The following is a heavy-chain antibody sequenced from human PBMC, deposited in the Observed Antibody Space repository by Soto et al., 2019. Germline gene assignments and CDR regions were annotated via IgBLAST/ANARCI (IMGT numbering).Heavy chain of an antibody. D-gene: IGHD6-13*01. CDR2: IYHSGRT. CDR3: AKGDSTTHGDSFDI. V-gene: IGHV4-61*05. J-gene: IGHJ3*02. CDR1: GGSITSSSYY. Sequence: SETLSLTCTVSGGSITSSSYYWGWIRQPPGKGLEWIGYIYHSGRTNYNPSLKSRVTISVDTSKNQFSLQLSSVTAADTAVYYCAKGDSTTHGDSFDIWGQGTMVTVSS.